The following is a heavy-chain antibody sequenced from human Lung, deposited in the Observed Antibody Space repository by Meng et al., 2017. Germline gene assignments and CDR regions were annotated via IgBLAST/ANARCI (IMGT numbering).Heavy chain of an antibody. CDR1: CGSVSTSGND. Sequence: QRVSSAQERWRPREASALTCVVSCGSVSTSGNDWGWSRQPQGKGLELIGSIGHSGFTYYTPSLKSRVAVSLETSKSQFSLMLTSVTAADTAVYYCVRSSAWVRTGFDPWGQGTLVTVSS. CDR2: IGHSGFT. J-gene: IGHJ5*02. CDR3: VRSSAWVRTGFDP. V-gene: IGHV4-39*01. D-gene: IGHD6-19*01.